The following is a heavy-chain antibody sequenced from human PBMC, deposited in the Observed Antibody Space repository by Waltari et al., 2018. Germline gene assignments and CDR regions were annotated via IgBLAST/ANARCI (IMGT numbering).Heavy chain of an antibody. CDR3: TTEGGRTWPMY. CDR1: GFTFAKEG. J-gene: IGHJ4*02. Sequence: EVQLVESGGGLVKPGDSLRLSCVASGFTFAKEGINWVRQAPGKGLEWVGRLKSKAEGGTTDYAAPVKGRFAISRDDSKDTAYLQMNSLKTEDTAMYFCTTEGGRTWPMYWGQGTLVTVSS. CDR2: LKSKAEGGTT. V-gene: IGHV3-15*01. D-gene: IGHD2-2*01.